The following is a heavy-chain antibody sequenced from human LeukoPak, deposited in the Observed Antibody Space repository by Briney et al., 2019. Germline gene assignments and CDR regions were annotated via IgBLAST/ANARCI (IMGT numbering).Heavy chain of an antibody. Sequence: GGSLRLSCAASGFTFSSYSMNWVRQAPGKGLEWVSYISSSSSTIYYADSVKGRFTISRDNAKNSLYLQMNSLRAEDTAVYYCASGFLQWLYWGQGTLVTVSS. CDR2: ISSSSSTI. D-gene: IGHD3-3*01. J-gene: IGHJ4*02. V-gene: IGHV3-48*01. CDR1: GFTFSSYS. CDR3: ASGFLQWLY.